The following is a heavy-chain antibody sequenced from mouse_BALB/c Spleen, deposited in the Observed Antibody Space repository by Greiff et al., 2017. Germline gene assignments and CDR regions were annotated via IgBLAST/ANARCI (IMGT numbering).Heavy chain of an antibody. CDR2: ISYSGST. D-gene: IGHD1-1*01. CDR1: GYSITSDYA. Sequence: EVKLQESGPGLVKPSQSLSLTCTVTGYSITSDYAWNWIRQFPGNKLEWMGYISYSGSTSYNPSLKSRISITRDTSKNQFFLQLNSVTTEDTATYYCARAGITTVVAPFDYWGQGTTLTVSS. J-gene: IGHJ2*01. V-gene: IGHV3-2*02. CDR3: ARAGITTVVAPFDY.